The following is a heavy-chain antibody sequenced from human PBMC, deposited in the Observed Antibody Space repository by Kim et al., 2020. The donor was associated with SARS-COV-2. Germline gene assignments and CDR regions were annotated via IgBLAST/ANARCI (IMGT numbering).Heavy chain of an antibody. CDR1: GFTFGDYA. CDR2: ISWNSGSI. CDR3: AKVAFRLLAVTTPVSGYYFDY. V-gene: IGHV3-9*01. J-gene: IGHJ4*02. D-gene: IGHD4-17*01. Sequence: GGSLRHSCAASGFTFGDYAMHWVRQAPGKGLEWVSGISWNSGSIGYADSVKGRFTISRDNAKNSLYLQMNSLRAEDTALYYCAKVAFRLLAVTTPVSGYYFDYWGQGTLVTVSS.